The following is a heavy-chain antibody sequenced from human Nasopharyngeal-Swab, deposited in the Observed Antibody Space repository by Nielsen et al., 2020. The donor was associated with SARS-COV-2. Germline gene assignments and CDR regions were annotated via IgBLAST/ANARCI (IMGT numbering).Heavy chain of an antibody. J-gene: IGHJ4*02. CDR2: IKSKSDGGTT. CDR1: GFTFSDAS. CDR3: TTGGYRYGSDY. V-gene: IGHV3-15*05. Sequence: SCAASGFTFSDASMNWVRQAPGKGLEWLGRIKSKSDGGTTDYAAPVKGRLTISRDESQNTLYLQVNSLKSEDTAMYYCTTGGYRYGSDYWGQGTLVTVSS. D-gene: IGHD5-18*01.